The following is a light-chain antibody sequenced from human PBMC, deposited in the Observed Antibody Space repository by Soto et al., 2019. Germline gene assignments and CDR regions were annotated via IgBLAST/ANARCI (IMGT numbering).Light chain of an antibody. J-gene: IGKJ2*01. Sequence: DIQMTQSPYTLSASVGDRVTITCRASQSISSWLAWYQQKPGKATKLLIYKASSLQSGVPSRFSGSGSGTEFTLTISSLQPDDVATYYCHQDDSQYTFGQGTALEI. CDR2: KAS. CDR3: HQDDSQYT. CDR1: QSISSW. V-gene: IGKV1-5*03.